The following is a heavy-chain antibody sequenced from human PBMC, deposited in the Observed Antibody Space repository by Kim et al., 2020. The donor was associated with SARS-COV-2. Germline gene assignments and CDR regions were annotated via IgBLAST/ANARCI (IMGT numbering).Heavy chain of an antibody. CDR3: ARVPVNNNWFDP. Sequence: SYAQKFQGRVTMTRDTSTSTVYMELSSLGSEDTAVYYCARVPVNNNWFDPWGQGTLVTVSS. V-gene: IGHV1-46*01. J-gene: IGHJ5*02.